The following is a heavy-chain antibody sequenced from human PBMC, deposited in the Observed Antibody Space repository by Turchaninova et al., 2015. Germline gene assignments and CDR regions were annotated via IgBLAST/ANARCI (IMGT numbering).Heavy chain of an antibody. Sequence: QVQLQQWGAGLLKPSETVALTCAVAGWSFSGYYWSGSRQPPEEGLGCIGEINHSGSTNYNPSLKSRVTISVDTSKNQFSLKLSSVTAADTAVYYCARGWGDCSGGSCYFDYWGQGTLVTVSS. J-gene: IGHJ4*02. CDR1: GWSFSGYY. CDR2: INHSGST. V-gene: IGHV4-34*01. D-gene: IGHD2-15*01. CDR3: ARGWGDCSGGSCYFDY.